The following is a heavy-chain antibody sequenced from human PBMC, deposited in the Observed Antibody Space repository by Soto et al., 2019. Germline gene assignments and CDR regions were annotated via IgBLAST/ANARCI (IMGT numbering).Heavy chain of an antibody. CDR1: GFRFEQYV. CDR3: AKKGSPSGDHSNWYFDL. J-gene: IGHJ2*01. V-gene: IGHV3-9*01. D-gene: IGHD7-27*01. CDR2: VSPTGDTV. Sequence: VWSLRLSCAVSGFRFEQYVMHWVRQAPGKGLECVSTVSPTGDTVAYADSVKGRFTISRDNSKNTLYLQMDSLSADDTAVYFCAKKGSPSGDHSNWYFDLWGRGTLVTVSS.